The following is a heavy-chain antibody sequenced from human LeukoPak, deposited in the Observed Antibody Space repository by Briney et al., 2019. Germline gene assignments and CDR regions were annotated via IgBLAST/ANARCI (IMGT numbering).Heavy chain of an antibody. CDR1: GYTFTGYY. CDR2: INPKSGGA. J-gene: IGHJ3*02. V-gene: IGHV1-2*02. D-gene: IGHD6-13*01. Sequence: ASVKVSCKASGYTFTGYYMHWVRQAPGQGLEWMGWINPKSGGANYAQKFQGRVTMTRDTSISTAYMELSRLRSDDTAVYYCARPAGVSSSWYPDAFDIWGQGTMVTVSS. CDR3: ARPAGVSSSWYPDAFDI.